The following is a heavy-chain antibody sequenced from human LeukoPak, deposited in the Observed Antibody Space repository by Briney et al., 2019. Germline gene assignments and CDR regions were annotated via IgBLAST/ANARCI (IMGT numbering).Heavy chain of an antibody. J-gene: IGHJ5*02. CDR3: AKDSWFDH. CDR2: IGGSGSST. V-gene: IGHV3-23*01. Sequence: PGGSLRLSCAASGFTFSSYALSWVRQAPGKGLEWVSAIGGSGSSTYYADSVKGRFTISRDNSKNVLYLQMNSLRAEDTAIYYCAKDSWFDHWGQGTLVTVSS. CDR1: GFTFSSYA.